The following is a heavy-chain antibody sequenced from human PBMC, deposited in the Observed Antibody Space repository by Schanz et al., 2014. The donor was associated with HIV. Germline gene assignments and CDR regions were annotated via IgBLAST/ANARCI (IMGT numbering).Heavy chain of an antibody. D-gene: IGHD3-10*01. CDR1: GFRFSSYA. V-gene: IGHV3-23*04. J-gene: IGHJ6*02. CDR2: IRGSGGST. Sequence: EVQLVESGGGVVQPGKSLRLSCAASGFRFSSYAMSWVRQAPGKGLEWVASIRGSGGSTYYTDSVKGRFTISRDNSKNTLYLQMNSLRAEDTAVYYCARDESYGGSGSYYNGYGMDVWGQGTTVTVSS. CDR3: ARDESYGGSGSYYNGYGMDV.